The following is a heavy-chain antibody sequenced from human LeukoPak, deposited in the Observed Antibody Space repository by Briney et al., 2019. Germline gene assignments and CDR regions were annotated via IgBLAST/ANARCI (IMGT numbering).Heavy chain of an antibody. V-gene: IGHV4-39*01. CDR2: IYYSGST. CDR3: ASLTVTILAFDY. D-gene: IGHD4-17*01. CDR1: GRSISSSSYY. J-gene: IGHJ4*02. Sequence: MASETLSLTCTVSGRSISSSSYYWGWIRQPPGKGLEWIGSIYYSGSTYYNPSLKSRVTISVDTSENQFSLKPSSVTAADTAVYYCASLTVTILAFDYWGQGTLVTVSS.